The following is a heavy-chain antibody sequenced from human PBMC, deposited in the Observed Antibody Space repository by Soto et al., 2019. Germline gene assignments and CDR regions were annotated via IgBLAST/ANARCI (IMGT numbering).Heavy chain of an antibody. V-gene: IGHV1-46*01. J-gene: IGHJ4*02. Sequence: QVQLVQSGAEVKKPGASVKVSCKASGYTFTSYYMHWVRQAPGQGLEWMGIINPSGGSTSYAQKFPGRVTMTRDTSTSTGYLGLSSLRSEATAVYYCARDRGVAAAGFDYWGQGTLVTVSS. CDR1: GYTFTSYY. CDR3: ARDRGVAAAGFDY. D-gene: IGHD6-13*01. CDR2: INPSGGST.